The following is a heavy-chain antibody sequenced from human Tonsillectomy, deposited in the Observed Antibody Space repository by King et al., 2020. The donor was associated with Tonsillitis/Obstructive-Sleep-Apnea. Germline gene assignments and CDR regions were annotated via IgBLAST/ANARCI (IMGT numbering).Heavy chain of an antibody. Sequence: VQLVGSGEGLVKPGGSLRLYCAASSFTFSDYYMSWIRQAPGKGLEWVSYISGSGSTIYYADSVKGRFTISRDNAKNSLFLQMNSLTAEDTAVYYCAREVNGYKFFDYWGQGTLVTVSS. J-gene: IGHJ4*02. CDR2: ISGSGSTI. D-gene: IGHD5-24*01. CDR1: SFTFSDYY. V-gene: IGHV3-11*01. CDR3: AREVNGYKFFDY.